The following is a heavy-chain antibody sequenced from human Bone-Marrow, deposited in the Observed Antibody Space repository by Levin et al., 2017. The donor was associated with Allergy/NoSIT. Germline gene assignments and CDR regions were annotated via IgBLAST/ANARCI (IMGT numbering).Heavy chain of an antibody. CDR1: GYTFNTYG. Sequence: GESLKISCKASGYTFNTYGISWVRQAPGQGLEWMGWISGYDDDINYAQKFQGRATMTTDTSTYTAYMGVRGLRSDDTAVYYCARERGHGVDTFDFWGQGTMVTVSS. CDR2: ISGYDDDI. D-gene: IGHD4-17*01. CDR3: ARERGHGVDTFDF. V-gene: IGHV1-18*01. J-gene: IGHJ3*01.